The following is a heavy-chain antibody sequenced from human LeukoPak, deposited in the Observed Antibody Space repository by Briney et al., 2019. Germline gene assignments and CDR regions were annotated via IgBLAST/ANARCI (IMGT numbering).Heavy chain of an antibody. J-gene: IGHJ6*03. Sequence: SSETLSLTCTVSGGSISSYYWSWIRQPPGKGLEWIGYIYYSGSTNYNPSLKSRVTISVDTSKNQFSLELSSVTAADTAVYFCARGRVSSSSWYSTYYYYFYMDVWGKGTTVTVSS. V-gene: IGHV4-59*01. CDR3: ARGRVSSSSWYSTYYYYFYMDV. CDR2: IYYSGST. CDR1: GGSISSYY. D-gene: IGHD6-13*01.